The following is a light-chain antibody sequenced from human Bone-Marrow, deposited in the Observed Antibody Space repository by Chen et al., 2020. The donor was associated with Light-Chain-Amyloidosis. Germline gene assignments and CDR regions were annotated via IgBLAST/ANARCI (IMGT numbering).Light chain of an antibody. Sequence: QSALTQPASVSGSPGPSITISCTGTSSDVGGDNHVSWYQQHTDKAPKLMIYEVTNRTTWVPDRFSGSKSDNTASLTISGLQTENEADYFCSSDTITNTLVFGSGTRVTVL. CDR2: EVT. CDR3: SSDTITNTLV. V-gene: IGLV2-14*01. CDR1: SSDVGGDNH. J-gene: IGLJ1*01.